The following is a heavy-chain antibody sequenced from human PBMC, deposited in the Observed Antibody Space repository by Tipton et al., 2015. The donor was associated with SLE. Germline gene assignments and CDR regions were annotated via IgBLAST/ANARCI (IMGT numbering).Heavy chain of an antibody. J-gene: IGHJ4*02. CDR1: GGSVSSSSYY. D-gene: IGHD5-18*01. CDR3: AELEGLSYGYSFDY. Sequence: LRLSCTVSGGSVSSSSYYWGWIRQPPGKGLEWIGNIYHSGNTYYNPSLKSRVTISVDTSKNQFSLKLSSVTAADTAVYYCAELEGLSYGYSFDYWGQGILVTVS. V-gene: IGHV4-39*07. CDR2: IYHSGNT.